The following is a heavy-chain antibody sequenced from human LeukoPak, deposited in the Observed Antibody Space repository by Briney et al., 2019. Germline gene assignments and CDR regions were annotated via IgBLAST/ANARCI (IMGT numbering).Heavy chain of an antibody. Sequence: SETLSLTCTVSGGSISSGDYYWSWIRQPPGKGLEWIGYIYYSGSTYYNPSLKSRVTISVDTSKNQFSLKLRSVTAADTTVYYCASTPDYYDSSGYSDYWGQGTLVTVSS. CDR3: ASTPDYYDSSGYSDY. V-gene: IGHV4-30-4*08. CDR2: IYYSGST. D-gene: IGHD3-22*01. CDR1: GGSISSGDYY. J-gene: IGHJ4*02.